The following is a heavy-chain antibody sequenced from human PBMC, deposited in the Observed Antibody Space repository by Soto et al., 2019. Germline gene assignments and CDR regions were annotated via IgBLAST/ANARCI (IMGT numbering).Heavy chain of an antibody. D-gene: IGHD6-19*01. CDR2: ISGSGGST. V-gene: IGHV3-23*01. J-gene: IGHJ3*02. CDR3: EKVLDRWLVRAFDI. CDR1: GFTFSSYA. Sequence: GGSLILSFAASGFTFSSYAMSLVRQAPGKGLEWVSAISGSGGSTYYADSVKGRFTISRDNSKNTLYLQMNSLRAEDTAVYYCEKVLDRWLVRAFDIWGQGTTVTVSS.